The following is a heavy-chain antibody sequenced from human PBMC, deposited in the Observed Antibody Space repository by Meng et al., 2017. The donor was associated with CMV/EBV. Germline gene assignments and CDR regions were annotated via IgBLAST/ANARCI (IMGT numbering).Heavy chain of an antibody. D-gene: IGHD3-3*01. CDR2: INPNSGGT. J-gene: IGHJ6*02. Sequence: SVKVSCKASRYTFTGYYMHWVRQAPGQGLEWMGWINPNSGGTNYAQKFQGRVTMTRDTSISTAYMELSRLRSDDTAVYYCARGPAFSYDFWSGYYPGDYYYGMDVWGQGTTVTVSS. CDR3: ARGPAFSYDFWSGYYPGDYYYGMDV. V-gene: IGHV1-2*02. CDR1: RYTFTGYY.